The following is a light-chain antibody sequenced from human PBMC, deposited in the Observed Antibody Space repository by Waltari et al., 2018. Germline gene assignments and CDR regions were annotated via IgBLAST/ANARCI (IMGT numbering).Light chain of an antibody. CDR1: DSHVAVNP. J-gene: IGLJ1*01. CDR2: SHH. V-gene: IGLV1-44*01. Sequence: QSFLTQPPSASGTPGQKVTISCSGSDSHVAVNPVHWYQQFPETAPKLLISSHHQRPSGVPDRFSGSKSGTSASLSISGLQSADEAVYYCAAWDDSLHAYVFGAGTEVTV. CDR3: AAWDDSLHAYV.